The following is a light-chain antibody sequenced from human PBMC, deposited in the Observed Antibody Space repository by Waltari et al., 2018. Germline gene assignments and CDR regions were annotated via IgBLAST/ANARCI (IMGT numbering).Light chain of an antibody. CDR3: QSADSRGSYHWV. CDR1: VLPNQH. V-gene: IGLV3-25*03. Sequence: SYELTQPPSVSVSPGQTATIHCSGDVLPNQHTYSYQQKPGQAPVLVMRKDAGGPSGIPERFSGSSSGATVALTISGVQAEDEADYYCQSADSRGSYHWVFGGGTKLTVL. J-gene: IGLJ3*02. CDR2: KDA.